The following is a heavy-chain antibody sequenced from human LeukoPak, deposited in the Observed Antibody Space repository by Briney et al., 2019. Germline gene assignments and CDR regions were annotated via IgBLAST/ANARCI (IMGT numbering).Heavy chain of an antibody. CDR1: GFAFSSYE. CDR2: ITSSGNTM. Sequence: GGSLRLSCAASGFAFSSYEMNWVRQAPGKGLEWVSFITSSGNTMYYADSVKGRFTISRDNAKNSLYPQMNSLRADDTAVYYCARLRSKYWFDPWGQETLVTVSS. V-gene: IGHV3-48*03. J-gene: IGHJ5*02. CDR3: ARLRSKYWFDP. D-gene: IGHD4-11*01.